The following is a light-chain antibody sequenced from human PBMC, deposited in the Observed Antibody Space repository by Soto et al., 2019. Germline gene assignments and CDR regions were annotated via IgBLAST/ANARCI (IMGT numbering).Light chain of an antibody. CDR1: QNINSY. Sequence: DIQMTQSPSSLSASVGDRVIIICRASQNINSYLAWFQQKPGKAPKSLIYDATSLQSGVPSRFSGSGSGTDFSLTISSLQPEDAATYYCQQYERYNPSFGGGTKLEI. V-gene: IGKV1-16*01. CDR2: DAT. CDR3: QQYERYNPS. J-gene: IGKJ4*01.